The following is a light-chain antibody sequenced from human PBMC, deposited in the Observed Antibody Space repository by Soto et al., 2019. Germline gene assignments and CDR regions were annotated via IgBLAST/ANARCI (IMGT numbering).Light chain of an antibody. J-gene: IGKJ4*01. CDR3: QQYHSFSPEGLT. Sequence: DIQMTQSPSTLFASVGERVTITCRASQTINTWLAWYQHKPGKAPKLLIYDASTLQTGVPSRFSGYSSGTEFTLTISSLQPDDLATYFCQQYHSFSPEGLTFGGGTKVEL. CDR1: QTINTW. CDR2: DAS. V-gene: IGKV1-5*01.